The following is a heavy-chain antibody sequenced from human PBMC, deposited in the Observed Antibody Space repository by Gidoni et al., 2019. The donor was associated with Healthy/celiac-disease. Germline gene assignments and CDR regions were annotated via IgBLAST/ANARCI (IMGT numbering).Heavy chain of an antibody. J-gene: IGHJ4*02. Sequence: EVQLVESGGGLVQPGGSLRPACAASGFTFSSYSMTWGRQAPGKGLECVSYISISSSTIYYADSVKGRFTISRDNAKNSLYLQMISLRDEDTAVYYCARVARVTANWGQGTLVTVSS. CDR2: ISISSSTI. V-gene: IGHV3-48*02. CDR3: ARVARVTAN. CDR1: GFTFSSYS. D-gene: IGHD5-18*01.